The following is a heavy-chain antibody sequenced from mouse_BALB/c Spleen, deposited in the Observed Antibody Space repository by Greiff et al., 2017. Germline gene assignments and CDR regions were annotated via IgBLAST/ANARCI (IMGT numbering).Heavy chain of an antibody. J-gene: IGHJ3*01. CDR2: IWGDGST. V-gene: IGHV2-3*01. D-gene: IGHD1-1*01. Sequence: VKLVESGPGLVAPSQSLSITCTVSGFSLTSYGVSWVRQPPGKGLEWLGVIWGDGSTNYHSALISRLSISKDNSKSQVFLKLNSLQTDDTATYYCAKPEKNYYGSSYLAWFAYWGQGTLVTVSA. CDR1: GFSLTSYG. CDR3: AKPEKNYYGSSYLAWFAY.